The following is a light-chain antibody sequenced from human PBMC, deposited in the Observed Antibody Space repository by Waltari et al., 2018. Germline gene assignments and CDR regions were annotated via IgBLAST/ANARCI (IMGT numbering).Light chain of an antibody. J-gene: IGLJ1*01. CDR3: GSYTSSTTLA. V-gene: IGLV2-14*03. CDR1: SSDVGGSDY. Sequence: QSALTQPAPVSGSPGQSITLSCTGTSSDVGGSDYVSWYQQHPGKAPKLILYDVSNRPLEVSHRFSGSKSGNTASLTISGLQADDEAEYYCGSYTSSTTLAFGTGTKVTVL. CDR2: DVS.